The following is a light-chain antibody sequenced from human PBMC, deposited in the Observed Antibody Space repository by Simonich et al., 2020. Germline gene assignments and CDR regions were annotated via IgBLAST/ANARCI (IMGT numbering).Light chain of an antibody. Sequence: DIVMTQSPDSLAVSLGERATINCKSSQSVLYSSNNKHYLAWYRQKPGQPPKLLIYWAATRESGVPDRFSGSGSGTDFTFTISSLQAEDVAVYYCQQYYSTPWTFGQGTKVEIK. V-gene: IGKV4-1*01. CDR1: QSVLYSSNNKHY. CDR3: QQYYSTPWT. J-gene: IGKJ1*01. CDR2: WAA.